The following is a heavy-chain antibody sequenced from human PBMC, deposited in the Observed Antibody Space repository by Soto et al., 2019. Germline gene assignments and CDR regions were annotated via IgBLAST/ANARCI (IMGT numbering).Heavy chain of an antibody. V-gene: IGHV3-23*01. J-gene: IGHJ4*02. CDR2: ISDSGVNT. D-gene: IGHD3-16*01. CDR3: IKEVGGHSYARL. CDR1: GFLSGNYA. Sequence: EVQLLESGGDLVHPGESLRLSCAASGFLSGNYAMDWIRQAPGTGLEWVAAISDSGVNTYYADSVKGRFTISRDNSKKALYLEMKSLRAGDTAVYYGIKEVGGHSYARLWGRGTPVTVS.